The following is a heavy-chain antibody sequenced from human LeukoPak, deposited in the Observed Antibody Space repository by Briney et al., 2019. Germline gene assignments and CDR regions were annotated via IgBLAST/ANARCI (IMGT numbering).Heavy chain of an antibody. CDR1: GFTVSSNY. CDR3: ARDLPSRIAVAGKGYYYYMDV. J-gene: IGHJ6*03. V-gene: IGHV3-66*01. CDR2: IYSGGST. D-gene: IGHD6-19*01. Sequence: GGSLRLSCAASGFTVSSNYMSWVRQAPGKGLEWVSVIYSGGSTYYADSVKGRFTISRDNSKNTLYLQMNSLRAEDTAVYYCARDLPSRIAVAGKGYYYYMDVWGKGTTVTISS.